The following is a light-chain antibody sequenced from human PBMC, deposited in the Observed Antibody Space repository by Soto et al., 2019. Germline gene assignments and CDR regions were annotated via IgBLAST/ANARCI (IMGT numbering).Light chain of an antibody. CDR2: EVS. Sequence: QSVLTQPASVSGSPGQSITISCTGTSSDVGGYNYVSWYQQHPGKAPKLMIYEVSNRPSGVSNRFSGSKSGNTASLTISGLQAVDEADYYCCSYAGIYSYVFGTGTKVTV. J-gene: IGLJ1*01. CDR3: CSYAGIYSYV. V-gene: IGLV2-14*01. CDR1: SSDVGGYNY.